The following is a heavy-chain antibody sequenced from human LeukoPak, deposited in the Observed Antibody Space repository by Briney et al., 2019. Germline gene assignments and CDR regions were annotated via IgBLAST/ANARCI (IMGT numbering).Heavy chain of an antibody. CDR3: ATDQYCSGGSCYSRKVNYDGMDV. V-gene: IGHV1-2*02. Sequence: ASVTVSCKASGYTFTGYYMHWVRQAPGQGLEWMGWINPNSGGTNYAQKFQGRVTMTRDTSISTAYMELSRLRSDDTAVYYCATDQYCSGGSCYSRKVNYDGMDVWGQGTTVTVSS. D-gene: IGHD2-15*01. CDR1: GYTFTGYY. CDR2: INPNSGGT. J-gene: IGHJ6*02.